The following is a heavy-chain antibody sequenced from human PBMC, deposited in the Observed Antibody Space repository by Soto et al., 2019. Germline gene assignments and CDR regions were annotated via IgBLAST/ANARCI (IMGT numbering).Heavy chain of an antibody. CDR3: ARHAIFGVVLYYFDY. Sequence: SETLSLTCTVYGGSFSGYYWSWIRQPPGKGLEWIGEINHSGSTNYNPSLKSRVTISVDTSKNQFSLKLSSVTAADTAAYYCARHAIFGVVLYYFDYWGQGTLVTVSS. CDR1: GGSFSGYY. CDR2: INHSGST. V-gene: IGHV4-34*01. D-gene: IGHD3-3*01. J-gene: IGHJ4*02.